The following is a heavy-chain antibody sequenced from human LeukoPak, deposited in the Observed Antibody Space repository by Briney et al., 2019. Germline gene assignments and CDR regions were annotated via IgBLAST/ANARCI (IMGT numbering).Heavy chain of an antibody. CDR3: ARVLWFGELEYYFDY. D-gene: IGHD3-10*01. CDR2: IYYSGST. Sequence: PSETLSLTCTVSGGSISSYYWSWIRQPPGKGLEWIGYIYYSGSTNYNPSLKSRVTISVDTSKNQFSLKLSSVTAADTAVYYCARVLWFGELEYYFDYWGQGTLVTVSS. CDR1: GGSISSYY. V-gene: IGHV4-59*01. J-gene: IGHJ4*02.